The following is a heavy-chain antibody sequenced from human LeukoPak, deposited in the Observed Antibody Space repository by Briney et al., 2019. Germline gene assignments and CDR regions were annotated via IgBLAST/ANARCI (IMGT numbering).Heavy chain of an antibody. CDR3: ARDVPDWGLDS. V-gene: IGHV3-48*04. CDR1: GFTFSSHS. D-gene: IGHD7-27*01. CDR2: ISARSDAI. Sequence: GGSLRLSCAASGFTFSSHSMNWIRQAPGKGLEWISYISARSDAIYYADSVKGRFTISKDNAMNSLYLQMNGLRAEDTAVYLCARDVPDWGLDSWGQGTLVTVSS. J-gene: IGHJ5*01.